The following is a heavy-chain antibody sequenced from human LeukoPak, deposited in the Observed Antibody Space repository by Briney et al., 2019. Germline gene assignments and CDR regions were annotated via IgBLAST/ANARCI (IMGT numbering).Heavy chain of an antibody. D-gene: IGHD3-10*01. CDR2: ISYDGSNK. J-gene: IGHJ4*02. CDR1: GFTFSSYA. V-gene: IGHV3-30*04. CDR3: ARVGGSGSYYFYYFDY. Sequence: HPGRSLRLSCAASGFTFSSYAMHWVRQAPGKGLEWEAVISYDGSNKYYADSVKGRFTISRDNSKNTLYLQMNSLRAEDTAVYYCARVGGSGSYYFYYFDYWGQGTLVTVSS.